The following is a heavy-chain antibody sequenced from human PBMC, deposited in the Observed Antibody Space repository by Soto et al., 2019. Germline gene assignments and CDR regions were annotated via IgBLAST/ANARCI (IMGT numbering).Heavy chain of an antibody. CDR3: AAGYSSSWERRVAFAI. J-gene: IGHJ3*02. D-gene: IGHD6-13*01. Sequence: ASVKGSCKASGYTFTSYGISWVRQAPGQGLEWMGWISAYNGNTNYAQKLQGRVTMTTDTSTSTAYMELRSLRSDDTAVYYCAAGYSSSWERRVAFAIRGQRTMVTVSS. CDR2: ISAYNGNT. CDR1: GYTFTSYG. V-gene: IGHV1-18*01.